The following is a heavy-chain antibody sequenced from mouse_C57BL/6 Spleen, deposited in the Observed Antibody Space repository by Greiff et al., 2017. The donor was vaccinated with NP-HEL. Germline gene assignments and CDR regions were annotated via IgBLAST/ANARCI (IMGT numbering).Heavy chain of an antibody. Sequence: QVQLQQPGAELVMPGASVKLSCKASGYTFTSYWMHWVKQRPGQGLEWIGEIDPSDSYTNYNQKFKGKSTLTVDKSSSTAYMQLSSLTSEDSAVYYCARSSGNWRGDYWGQGTTLTVSS. CDR2: IDPSDSYT. V-gene: IGHV1-69*01. CDR1: GYTFTSYW. CDR3: ARSSGNWRGDY. J-gene: IGHJ2*01. D-gene: IGHD2-1*01.